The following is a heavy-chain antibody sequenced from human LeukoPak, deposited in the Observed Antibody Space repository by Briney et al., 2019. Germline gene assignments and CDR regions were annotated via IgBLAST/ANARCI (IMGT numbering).Heavy chain of an antibody. CDR1: GGSISSGSYY. V-gene: IGHV4-61*02. CDR3: ARDSSGRYYFDY. CDR2: IYTSWST. Sequence: SETLSLTCTVSGGSISSGSYYWSWIRQPAGKGLEWIGRIYTSWSTNYNPSLKSRVTILVDTSKNQFSLKLSSVTAADTAVYYCARDSSGRYYFDYWGQGTLVTVSS. D-gene: IGHD6-19*01. J-gene: IGHJ4*02.